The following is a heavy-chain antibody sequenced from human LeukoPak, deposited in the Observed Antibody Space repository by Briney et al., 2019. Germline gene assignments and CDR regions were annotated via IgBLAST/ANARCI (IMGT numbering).Heavy chain of an antibody. CDR3: ARGFGDWGLSWFDP. Sequence: SETLSLTCTVPGGSVSSGSYYWSWIRQPPGKGLEWIGYIYYSGSAKYNPSLKSRVTISVDTSKNQFSLKLTSVTAADTAVYYCARGFGDWGLSWFDPWGQGTLVTVSS. J-gene: IGHJ5*02. CDR1: GGSVSSGSYY. V-gene: IGHV4-61*01. D-gene: IGHD3-10*01. CDR2: IYYSGSA.